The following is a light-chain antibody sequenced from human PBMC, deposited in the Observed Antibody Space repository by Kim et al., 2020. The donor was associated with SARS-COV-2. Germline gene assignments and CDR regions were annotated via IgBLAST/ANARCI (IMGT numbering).Light chain of an antibody. Sequence: GKTVTISCTRSSGSIASTNVQWYQPRPGTSPTAVIFENNQRPSGVPDRFSGSIDGSSNSASLTISGLKTEDEADYYCQSFDSNIQVFGGGTKLTVL. CDR1: SGSIASTN. V-gene: IGLV6-57*01. CDR2: ENN. J-gene: IGLJ3*02. CDR3: QSFDSNIQV.